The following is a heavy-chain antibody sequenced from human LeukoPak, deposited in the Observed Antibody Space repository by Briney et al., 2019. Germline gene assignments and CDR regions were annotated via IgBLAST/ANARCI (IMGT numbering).Heavy chain of an antibody. CDR3: ARVGDFWSGYYPRAWFVP. J-gene: IGHJ5*02. V-gene: IGHV1-69*13. CDR2: IIPIFGTA. Sequence: SVKVSCKASGGTFSSYAISWVRQAPGQGLEWMGGIIPIFGTANYAQKFQGRVTITADESTSTAYMELSSLRSEDTAVYYCARVGDFWSGYYPRAWFVPWGQGTLVTVSS. CDR1: GGTFSSYA. D-gene: IGHD3-3*01.